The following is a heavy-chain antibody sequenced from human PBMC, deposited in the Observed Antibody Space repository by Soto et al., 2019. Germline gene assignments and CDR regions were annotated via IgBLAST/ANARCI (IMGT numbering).Heavy chain of an antibody. CDR2: INPGNENT. Sequence: ASVKVSCKASGDTLSSYALHWVRQVPGQRLEWMGRINPGNENTKYSRKFQARLTITRDTSASTFYMELSSLTSDDTGVYYCSRADCSSTTCYFYYGMDVWGQGTTVTVSS. V-gene: IGHV1-3*01. CDR3: SRADCSSTTCYFYYGMDV. CDR1: GDTLSSYA. J-gene: IGHJ6*02. D-gene: IGHD2-2*01.